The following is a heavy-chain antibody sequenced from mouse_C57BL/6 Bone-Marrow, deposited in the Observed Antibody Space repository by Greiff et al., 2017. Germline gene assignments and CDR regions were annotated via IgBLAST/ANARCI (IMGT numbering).Heavy chain of an antibody. J-gene: IGHJ1*03. Sequence: EVQLQQSGAELVRPGASVKLSCTASGFNIKDDYMHWVKQRPEQGLEWIGWIDPENGDTEYASKFQGKATITADTSSNTAYLQLSSLTSEDTAVYYCTTWTYYGRSYDWYFDVWGTGTTVTVSS. V-gene: IGHV14-4*01. CDR2: IDPENGDT. D-gene: IGHD1-1*01. CDR1: GFNIKDDY. CDR3: TTWTYYGRSYDWYFDV.